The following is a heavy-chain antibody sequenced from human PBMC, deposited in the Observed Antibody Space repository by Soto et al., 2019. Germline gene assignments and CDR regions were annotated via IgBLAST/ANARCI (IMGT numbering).Heavy chain of an antibody. J-gene: IGHJ4*02. D-gene: IGHD6-19*01. Sequence: EVQLVESGGGPVKPGGSLRLSCAASGFAFNTYSMNWVRQAPGKGLEWVAFITRSSSYIYYADSVRGRFTLSRDNAKNSLYLQMNCLRAEDTAIYYCARDDGWLILDYWGQGPLVTVSS. CDR1: GFAFNTYS. CDR3: ARDDGWLILDY. V-gene: IGHV3-21*06. CDR2: ITRSSSYI.